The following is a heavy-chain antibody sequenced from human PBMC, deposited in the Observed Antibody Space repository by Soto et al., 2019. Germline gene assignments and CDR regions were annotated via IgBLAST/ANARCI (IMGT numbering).Heavy chain of an antibody. V-gene: IGHV3-64D*06. D-gene: IGHD5-12*01. CDR3: VKSRGGNNFAFFD. CDR1: GFTFSSYA. J-gene: IGHJ4*02. Sequence: GGSLRLSCSASGFTFSSYAIHWVRQAPGKGLEYVSGIRGNGDPPFYADSVKGRFTISRDNSKNTLYLQMSSLGADDTAVYYCVKSRGGNNFAFFDWGQGALVTVSS. CDR2: IRGNGDPP.